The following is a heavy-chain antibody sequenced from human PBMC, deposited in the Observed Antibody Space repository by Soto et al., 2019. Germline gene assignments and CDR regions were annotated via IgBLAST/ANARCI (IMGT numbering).Heavy chain of an antibody. CDR3: ARIDYGGNTDPDDY. CDR2: IYYSGST. Sequence: SETLSLTCTVSGGSISSGDYYWSWIRQPPGKGLEWIGYIYYSGSTYYNPSLKSRVTISVDTSKNQFSLKLSSVTAADTAVYYCARIDYGGNTDPDDYWGQGTLVTVSS. V-gene: IGHV4-30-4*01. D-gene: IGHD4-17*01. CDR1: GGSISSGDYY. J-gene: IGHJ4*02.